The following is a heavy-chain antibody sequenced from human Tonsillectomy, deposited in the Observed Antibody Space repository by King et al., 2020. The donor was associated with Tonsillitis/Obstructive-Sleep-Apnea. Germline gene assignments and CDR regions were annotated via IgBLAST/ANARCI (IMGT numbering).Heavy chain of an antibody. Sequence: VQLVESGSELKKPGASVKVSCKASGYTFTNYAMNWVRQAPGQGLEWMGWINTNTGNSTYAQGFTGRFVFSLDTSVSTAYLQISSLKAEDTAVYYCTRVVVVPAAVDNWFDPWGQGTLVTVSS. CDR3: TRVVVVPAAVDNWFDP. V-gene: IGHV7-4-1*02. D-gene: IGHD2-2*01. CDR2: INTNTGNS. CDR1: GYTFTNYA. J-gene: IGHJ5*02.